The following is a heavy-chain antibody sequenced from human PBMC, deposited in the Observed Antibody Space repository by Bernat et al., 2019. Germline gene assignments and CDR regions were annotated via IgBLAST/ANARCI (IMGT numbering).Heavy chain of an antibody. Sequence: QVQLVESGGGVVQPGRSLRLSCAASGFTFSSYGMHWVRQAPGKGLEWVAVISYDGSNKYYADSVKGRFTISRDNSKNTLYLQMNSLRAEDTAVYYCAKERCYGSGSYYNYWGQGTLVTVSS. J-gene: IGHJ4*02. V-gene: IGHV3-30*18. CDR3: AKERCYGSGSYYNY. CDR2: ISYDGSNK. CDR1: GFTFSSYG. D-gene: IGHD3-10*01.